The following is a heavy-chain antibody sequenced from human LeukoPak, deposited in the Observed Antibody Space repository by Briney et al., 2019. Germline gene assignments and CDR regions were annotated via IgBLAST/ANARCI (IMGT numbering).Heavy chain of an antibody. V-gene: IGHV3-73*01. D-gene: IGHD4-17*01. CDR2: VRSKANSYAT. Sequence: GGSLRLSCAASGFTFSGSAMHWVRQASGKGLEWVGRVRSKANSYATAYAASVKGRFTISIDDSKNTAYLQMNSLKTEDTAVYYCTRLVYYGDGFDYWGQRTLVTVSS. CDR1: GFTFSGSA. J-gene: IGHJ4*02. CDR3: TRLVYYGDGFDY.